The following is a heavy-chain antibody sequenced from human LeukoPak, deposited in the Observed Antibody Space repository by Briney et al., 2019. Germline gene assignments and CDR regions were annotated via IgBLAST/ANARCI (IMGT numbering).Heavy chain of an antibody. CDR2: ISYDGSNK. CDR1: GFTFSSYG. CDR3: ARAGEYCSSTSCFDNWFDP. D-gene: IGHD2-2*01. V-gene: IGHV3-30*03. Sequence: GGSLRLSCAASGFTFSSYGMHWVRQAPGKGLEWVAVISYDGSNKYYADSVKGRFTISRDNSKNTLYLQMNSLRAEDTAVYYCARAGEYCSSTSCFDNWFDPWGQGTLVTVSS. J-gene: IGHJ5*02.